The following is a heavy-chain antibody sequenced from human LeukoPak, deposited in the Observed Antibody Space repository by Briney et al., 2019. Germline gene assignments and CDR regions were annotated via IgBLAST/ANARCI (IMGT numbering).Heavy chain of an antibody. CDR3: ARGGTSGYSSTRHFWGGNYYFDY. CDR2: INQDGSEK. J-gene: IGHJ4*02. V-gene: IGHV3-7*01. CDR1: GFIFDDYW. D-gene: IGHD2-2*01. Sequence: GGSLRLSCGASGFIFDDYWMSWVRQAPGQGLECVANINQDGSEKYYLDSAKGRFTISRDNARNSLYLQVNSLRAEDTAVYYCARGGTSGYSSTRHFWGGNYYFDYWGQGSLVTVSS.